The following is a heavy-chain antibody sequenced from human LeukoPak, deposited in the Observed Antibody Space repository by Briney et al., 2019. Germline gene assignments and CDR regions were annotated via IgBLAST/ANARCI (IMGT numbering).Heavy chain of an antibody. V-gene: IGHV1-69*01. CDR1: GGTFSSHA. CDR2: IIPIFGTA. D-gene: IGHD2-15*01. J-gene: IGHJ6*02. Sequence: ASVKVSRKASGGTFSSHAISWVRQAPGQGLEWMGGIIPIFGTANYAQKFQGRVTITADESTSTAYMELSSLRSEDTAVYYCARESMPRFCSGGSCYSHYYYYYGMDVWGQGTTATVSS. CDR3: ARESMPRFCSGGSCYSHYYYYYGMDV.